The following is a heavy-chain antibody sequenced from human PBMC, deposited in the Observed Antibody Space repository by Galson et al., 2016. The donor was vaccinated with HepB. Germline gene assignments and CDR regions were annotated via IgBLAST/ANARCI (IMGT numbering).Heavy chain of an antibody. D-gene: IGHD6-19*01. CDR3: AKDETSGYSSGWYYFDY. J-gene: IGHJ4*02. Sequence: SLRLSCAASGFSLAEYAIHWVRQVPGKGLEWVSGISWNGRTLGYADSVKGRFTISKDHAKNSLYLQMNSLRPEDTALYYCAKDETSGYSSGWYYFDYWGQGTLVTVSS. CDR2: ISWNGRTL. V-gene: IGHV3-9*01. CDR1: GFSLAEYA.